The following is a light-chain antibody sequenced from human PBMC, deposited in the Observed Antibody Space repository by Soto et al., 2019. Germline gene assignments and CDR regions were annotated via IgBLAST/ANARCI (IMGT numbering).Light chain of an antibody. CDR2: EVS. V-gene: IGKV1-5*01. J-gene: IGKJ1*01. Sequence: DVQMTQSPSTLSASVGDRLTITCRASQFINTYLAWYQQKPGRAPNLLIYEVSKLETGVPSRFTGGGSGTDFTLTITDLQPDDFATYYCQHYQRFFPWSFGQGTKVDI. CDR1: QFINTY. CDR3: QHYQRFFPWS.